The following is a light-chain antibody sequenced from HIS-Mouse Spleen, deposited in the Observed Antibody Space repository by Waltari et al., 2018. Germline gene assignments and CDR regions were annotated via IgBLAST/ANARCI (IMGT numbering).Light chain of an antibody. Sequence: NFMLTQPHSVSESPGKTVTISCTRSSGSIASHYVQWYQQRPGSAPTTGIYEENQRPSGVPDRFSGSIDSSSNSASLTISGLKTEDEADYYCQSYDSSNWVFGGGTKLTVL. V-gene: IGLV6-57*04. CDR1: SGSIASHY. CDR2: EEN. CDR3: QSYDSSNWV. J-gene: IGLJ3*02.